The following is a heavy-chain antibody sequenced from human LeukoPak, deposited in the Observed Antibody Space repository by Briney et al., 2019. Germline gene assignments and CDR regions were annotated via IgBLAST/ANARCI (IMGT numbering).Heavy chain of an antibody. Sequence: SVKVSCKASGGTFSSYATSWVRQAPGQGLEWMGGIIPIFGTANYAQKFQGRVTITADESTSTAYMELSSLRSEDTAVYYCASIGRSIAARPPRAFDIWGQGTMVTVSS. CDR3: ASIGRSIAARPPRAFDI. V-gene: IGHV1-69*01. CDR2: IIPIFGTA. J-gene: IGHJ3*02. D-gene: IGHD6-6*01. CDR1: GGTFSSYA.